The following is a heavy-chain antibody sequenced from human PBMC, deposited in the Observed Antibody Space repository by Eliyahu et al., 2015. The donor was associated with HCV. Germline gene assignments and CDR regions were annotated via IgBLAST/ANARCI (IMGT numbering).Heavy chain of an antibody. V-gene: IGHV4-38-2*01. CDR2: IPHSGAT. CDR3: ARKGRTAAAPGWFDP. D-gene: IGHD6-13*01. CDR1: GDSLSGAYY. Sequence: QVHLQESGPGLVKPSETLSLTCAVSGDSLSGAYYWGWVRQPPGKGLELVADIPHSGATPPNPSLKSRVTMSVDTSKNHFSLKLSSVTAADTAVYYCARKGRTAAAPGWFDPWGQGTLVTVSS. J-gene: IGHJ5*02.